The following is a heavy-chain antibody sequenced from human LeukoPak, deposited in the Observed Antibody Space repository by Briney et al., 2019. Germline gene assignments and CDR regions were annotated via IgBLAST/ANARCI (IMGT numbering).Heavy chain of an antibody. J-gene: IGHJ4*02. V-gene: IGHV3-21*01. CDR1: GFTFSSYS. D-gene: IGHD5-12*01. CDR2: ISSSSSYI. CDR3: ARGGVATISTDY. Sequence: PGGSLRLSCAASGFTFSSYSMNWVRQAPGKGLDWVSSISSSSSYIYYADSVKGRFTISRDNAKNSLYLQMNSLRAEYTAVYYCARGGVATISTDYWGQGTLVTVSS.